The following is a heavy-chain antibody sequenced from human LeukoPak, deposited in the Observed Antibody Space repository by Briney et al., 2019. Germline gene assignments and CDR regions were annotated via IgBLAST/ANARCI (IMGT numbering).Heavy chain of an antibody. D-gene: IGHD5-24*01. CDR1: GFTFSSYW. CDR2: IKQDGSEK. J-gene: IGHJ4*02. CDR3: ARDAEMATIEFDY. Sequence: GGSLRLSCAASGFTFSSYWMSWVRQAPGKGLEWVANIKQDGSEKYYVDSVKGRFTISRDNAKNSLYLQMNSLRAEDTAVYYCARDAEMATIEFDYWGQGTLVTVSS. V-gene: IGHV3-7*01.